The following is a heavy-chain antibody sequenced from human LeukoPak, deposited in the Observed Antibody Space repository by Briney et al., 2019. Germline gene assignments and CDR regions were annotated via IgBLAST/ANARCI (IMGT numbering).Heavy chain of an antibody. CDR2: VTHSGGI. D-gene: IGHD1-26*01. CDR3: RGVSKWEFLD. J-gene: IGHJ4*02. V-gene: IGHV4-34*01. Sequence: SETLSLTCALYGGSFSGYSWTWIRQPPRKGLEWIGEVTHSGGINYNPSLSSRVTISADMSTKFFSLKLNSVNAADTAVYCSRGVSKWEFLDWGQGTLATVSP. CDR1: GGSFSGYS.